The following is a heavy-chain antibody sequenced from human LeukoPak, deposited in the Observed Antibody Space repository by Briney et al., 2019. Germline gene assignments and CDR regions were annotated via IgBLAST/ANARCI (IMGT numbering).Heavy chain of an antibody. CDR1: GFTFSSYE. J-gene: IGHJ6*03. D-gene: IGHD4-17*01. V-gene: IGHV3-48*03. CDR2: ISSSGSTI. Sequence: GGSLRLSCAASGFTFSSYEMNWVRQAPGKGLEWVSYISSSGSTIYYADSVKGRFTISRDNAKNSLYLQMNSLRAEDTAVYYCARGKFGTTVTTYYYYYYMDVWGKGTTVTVSS. CDR3: ARGKFGTTVTTYYYYYYMDV.